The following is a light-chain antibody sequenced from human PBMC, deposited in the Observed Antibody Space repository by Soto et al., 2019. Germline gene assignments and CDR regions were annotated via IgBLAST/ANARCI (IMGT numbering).Light chain of an antibody. CDR3: QQYNNWPPIT. CDR2: YAS. J-gene: IGKJ5*01. V-gene: IGKV3-15*01. CDR1: QSVSNN. Sequence: EIMMTQSPATLSVSPGERATLSCRASQSVSNNLAWYQQKPGQAPRLLIYYASTRATGIPVRFSGSGSGTEFPLTIRSLQSEDFALYYCQQYNNWPPITFGQGTRLEIK.